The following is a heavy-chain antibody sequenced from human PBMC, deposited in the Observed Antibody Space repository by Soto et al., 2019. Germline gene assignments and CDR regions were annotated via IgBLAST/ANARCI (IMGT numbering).Heavy chain of an antibody. J-gene: IGHJ6*02. CDR1: GFTFDDYA. D-gene: IGHD2-2*01. CDR3: AKGGYCSSTSCYPLYYYYYGMDV. V-gene: IGHV3-9*01. Sequence: PGGSLRLSCAASGFTFDDYAMHWVRQAPGKGLEWVSGISWNSGSIGYADSVKGRFTISRDNAKNSLYLQMNSLRAEDTALYYCAKGGYCSSTSCYPLYYYYYGMDVWGQGTTVT. CDR2: ISWNSGSI.